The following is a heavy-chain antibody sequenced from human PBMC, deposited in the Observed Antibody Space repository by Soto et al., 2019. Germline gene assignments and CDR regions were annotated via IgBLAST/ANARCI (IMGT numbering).Heavy chain of an antibody. J-gene: IGHJ4*02. Sequence: PDRTLRLSCAVSGLPPTHDWMSWVRQDNGKELAWVGSIKRIIDGGTADYAAPVKGRFTISRDDSNNTLYLKLNSLKTEHTALYDCSTGESCGVSTQSEEYWYQGTLVAVSP. CDR1: GLPPTHDW. V-gene: IGHV3-15*01. CDR3: STGESCGVSTQSEEY. CDR2: IKRIIDGGTA. D-gene: IGHD6-6*01.